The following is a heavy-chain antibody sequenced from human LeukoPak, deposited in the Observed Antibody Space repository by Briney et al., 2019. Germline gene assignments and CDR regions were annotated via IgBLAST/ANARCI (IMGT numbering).Heavy chain of an antibody. J-gene: IGHJ4*02. Sequence: GGSLRLSCATSGFTFNDYAMYWVRQAPGKGLEWVSGISWNSRSIAYADSVKGRFTISRDNAKNSLYLQMNSLRAEDTAVYYCARGRLMGSGLPAIDYWGQGTLVTVSS. CDR3: ARGRLMGSGLPAIDY. CDR1: GFTFNDYA. CDR2: ISWNSRSI. D-gene: IGHD3-10*01. V-gene: IGHV3-9*01.